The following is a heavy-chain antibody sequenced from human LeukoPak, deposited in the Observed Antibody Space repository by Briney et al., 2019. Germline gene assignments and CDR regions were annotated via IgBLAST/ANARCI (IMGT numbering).Heavy chain of an antibody. CDR1: GFSLSTSGMC. Sequence: QTLSLACTFSGFSLSTSGMCVSWIRQPPGKALEWLARIDWDDDKYYSTSLKTRLTISKDTSKNQVVLTVTNMDPVDTATYYCVRMALEYISSSGVRYFDYWGQGTLVTVSS. D-gene: IGHD6-6*01. CDR3: VRMALEYISSSGVRYFDY. CDR2: IDWDDDK. J-gene: IGHJ4*02. V-gene: IGHV2-70*11.